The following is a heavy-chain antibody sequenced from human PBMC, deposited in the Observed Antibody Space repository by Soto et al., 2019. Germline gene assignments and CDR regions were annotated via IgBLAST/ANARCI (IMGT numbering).Heavy chain of an antibody. D-gene: IGHD6-13*01. CDR3: ARERAIAATGTFYY. V-gene: IGHV3-30*04. CDR1: GFTFSNFA. CDR2: TSYGGKNK. Sequence: QVHLVESGGGVVQPGGSLRLSCAASGFTFSNFAMHWVRQAPGKGLEWVAVTSYGGKNKDYAGSVKGRFSISRDNSKRTLFLQMNSLRPEDTAGYYCARERAIAATGTFYYWGQGTLVTVSS. J-gene: IGHJ4*02.